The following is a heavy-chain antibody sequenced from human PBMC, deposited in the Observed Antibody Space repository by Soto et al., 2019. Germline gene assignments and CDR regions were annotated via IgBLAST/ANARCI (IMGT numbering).Heavy chain of an antibody. V-gene: IGHV5-51*01. Sequence: GESLQISCKISGKAFTSFWVVWVRQMPGRGLEWMGNIYPGDSDTRYTPPFQGQVTISADKSTNTAYLQWHSLQASDTALYYCAKQDDSGALEIWGQGTKVTVSS. D-gene: IGHD3-22*01. J-gene: IGHJ3*02. CDR1: GKAFTSFW. CDR2: IYPGDSDT. CDR3: AKQDDSGALEI.